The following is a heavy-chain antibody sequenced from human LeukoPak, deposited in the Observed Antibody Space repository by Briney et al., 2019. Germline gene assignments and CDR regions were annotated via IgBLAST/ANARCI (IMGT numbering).Heavy chain of an antibody. V-gene: IGHV4-61*02. CDR1: GGSISSGSYY. J-gene: IGHJ4*02. Sequence: SETLSLTCTVSGGSISSGSYYWSWIRQPAGKGLEWIGRIYTSGSTNYNPSLKSRVTISVDTSKNQFSLKLSSVTAADTAVYYCAREDSSSWYCYFDYWDQGTLVTVSS. CDR3: AREDSSSWYCYFDY. D-gene: IGHD6-13*01. CDR2: IYTSGST.